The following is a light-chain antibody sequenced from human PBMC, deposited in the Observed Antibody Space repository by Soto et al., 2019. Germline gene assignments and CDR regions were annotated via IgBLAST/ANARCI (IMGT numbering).Light chain of an antibody. J-gene: IGLJ2*01. CDR1: SGHSSYA. CDR2: LNSDGRH. V-gene: IGLV4-69*01. CDR3: QTWGTGIRV. Sequence: QSALTQSPSASASLGASVKLTCTLSSGHSSYAIAWHQQQPEKGPRYLMKLNSDGRHYKGDGIPDRFSGSSSGAERYLTISSLQSEDEADYYCQTWGTGIRVFGGGTKVTVL.